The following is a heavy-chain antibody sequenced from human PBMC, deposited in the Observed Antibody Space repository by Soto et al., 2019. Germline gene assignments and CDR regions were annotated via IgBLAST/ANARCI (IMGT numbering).Heavy chain of an antibody. CDR2: IIPIFGTA. CDR1: GGTFSSYA. CDR3: ARAIYDSSGYYARSAFDI. D-gene: IGHD3-22*01. V-gene: IGHV1-69*13. Sequence: SVKVSWKASGGTFSSYAISWVRQAPGQGLEWMGGIIPIFGTANYAQKFQGRVTITADESTSTAYMELSSLRSEDTAVYYCARAIYDSSGYYARSAFDIWGQGTMVTVS. J-gene: IGHJ3*02.